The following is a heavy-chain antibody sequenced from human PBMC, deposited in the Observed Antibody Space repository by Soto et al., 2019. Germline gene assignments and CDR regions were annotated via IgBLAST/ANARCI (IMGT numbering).Heavy chain of an antibody. Sequence: SVKVSCKASGGTFSSYAISWVRQAPGQGLEWMGGIIPIFGTANYAQKFQGRVTITADESTSTAYMELSSLRSEDTAVYYCARDQYVWGKSTRHVVFDIWGQGTMVTGSS. CDR2: IIPIFGTA. J-gene: IGHJ3*02. CDR1: GGTFSSYA. D-gene: IGHD3-16*01. V-gene: IGHV1-69*13. CDR3: ARDQYVWGKSTRHVVFDI.